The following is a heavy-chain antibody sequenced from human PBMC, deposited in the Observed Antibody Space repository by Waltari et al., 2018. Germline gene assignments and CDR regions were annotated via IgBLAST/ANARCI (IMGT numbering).Heavy chain of an antibody. CDR1: GGSFSGYY. CDR2: INHSGST. CDR3: AREGGNHRAFDI. D-gene: IGHD1-26*01. V-gene: IGHV4-34*01. J-gene: IGHJ3*02. Sequence: QVQLQQWGAGLLKPSETLSLTCAVYGGSFSGYYWSWIRQPPGKGLEWIGEINHSGSTNYNPSLKSRVTISVDTSKNQFSLKLSSVTAADTAVYYCAREGGNHRAFDIWGQGTMVTVSS.